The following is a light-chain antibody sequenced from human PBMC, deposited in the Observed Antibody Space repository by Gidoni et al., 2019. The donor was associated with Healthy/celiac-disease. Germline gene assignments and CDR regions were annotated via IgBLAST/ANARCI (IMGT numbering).Light chain of an antibody. J-gene: IGLJ3*02. CDR2: SNN. Sequence: SVLPPPPSASGTPGQRVTISCSGSSSNIGSNTVNWYQQLPGTAPKHLIYSNNQRPSGVPDRFSGSKSGTSASLAISGLQSEDEADDYCAAWDDSLNGWVFGGGTKLTVL. V-gene: IGLV1-44*01. CDR3: AAWDDSLNGWV. CDR1: SSNIGSNT.